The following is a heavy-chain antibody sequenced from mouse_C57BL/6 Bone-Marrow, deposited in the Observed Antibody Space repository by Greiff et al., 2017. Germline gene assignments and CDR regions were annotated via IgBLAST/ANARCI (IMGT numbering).Heavy chain of an antibody. J-gene: IGHJ4*01. Sequence: EVQRVESGGGLVKPGGSLKLSCAASGFTFGDYGMHWVRQAPEKGLEWVAYISSGSSTIYYADTVKGRFTISRDNAKNTLFLQMTSLRSEDTAMYYCATRRYYYAMDYWGQGTSVTVSS. V-gene: IGHV5-17*01. CDR1: GFTFGDYG. CDR2: ISSGSSTI. CDR3: ATRRYYYAMDY.